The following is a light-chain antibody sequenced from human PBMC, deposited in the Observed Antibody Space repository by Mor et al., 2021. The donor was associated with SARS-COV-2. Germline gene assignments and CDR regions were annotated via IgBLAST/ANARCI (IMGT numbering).Light chain of an antibody. CDR1: QSVSSN. J-gene: IGKJ1*01. CDR2: GAS. CDR3: QEYDNWPWT. Sequence: PGTLYVSPGERATLSCRASQSVSSNLAWYQRKPGQAPRLLMYGASTRATGIPARFSDSGSGTEFTLTISSLQSEDFAVYYGQEYDNWPWTF. V-gene: IGKV3-15*01.